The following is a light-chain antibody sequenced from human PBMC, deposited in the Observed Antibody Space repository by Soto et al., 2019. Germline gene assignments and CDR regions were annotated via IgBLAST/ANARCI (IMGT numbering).Light chain of an antibody. CDR2: AAS. CDR3: QKYNSPPVT. J-gene: IGKJ4*01. CDR1: QGIRNY. Sequence: DIQMTQSPSSLSASVGDRVTITCRARQGIRNYLAWYQQKPGKVPKLLIYAASTLQSGVPSRFSGSGSVTDFTLTISSLQPEDVATYYCQKYNSPPVTFGGGTKVEIK. V-gene: IGKV1-27*01.